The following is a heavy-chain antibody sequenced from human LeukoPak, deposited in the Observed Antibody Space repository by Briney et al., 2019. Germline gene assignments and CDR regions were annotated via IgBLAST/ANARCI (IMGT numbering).Heavy chain of an antibody. CDR3: ARDPLRGYCSSTSCYTGWFDP. V-gene: IGHV3-48*04. Sequence: GGSLRLSCAASGFTFSSYSMNWVRQAPGKGLEWVSYISSSSTIYYADSVKGRFTISRDNAKNSLYLQMNSLRAEDTAVYYCARDPLRGYCSSTSCYTGWFDPWGQGTLVTVSS. J-gene: IGHJ5*02. CDR1: GFTFSSYS. CDR2: ISSSSTI. D-gene: IGHD2-2*02.